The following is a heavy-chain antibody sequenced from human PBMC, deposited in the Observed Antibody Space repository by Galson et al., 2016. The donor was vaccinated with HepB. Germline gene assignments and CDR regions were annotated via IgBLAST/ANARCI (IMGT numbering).Heavy chain of an antibody. CDR3: AKDRTPGTIATTASRSGVDV. CDR2: ISDDGSSK. V-gene: IGHV3-30*04. D-gene: IGHD6-13*01. Sequence: SLRLSCAASGFTFRYFSIHWVRQAPGKGLEWVTIISDDGSSKYYADSVKGRLTISRDNSKNTVNLQMNNLRAEDTAVYYCAKDRTPGTIATTASRSGVDVWGQGATVSVSS. CDR1: GFTFRYFS. J-gene: IGHJ6*02.